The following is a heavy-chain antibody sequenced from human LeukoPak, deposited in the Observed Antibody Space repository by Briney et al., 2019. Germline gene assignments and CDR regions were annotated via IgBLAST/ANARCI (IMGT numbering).Heavy chain of an antibody. V-gene: IGHV1-2*02. D-gene: IGHD1-1*01. CDR2: INPDSGGT. CDR1: GYTFTDYH. CDR3: ARELGGGTTREDWFDP. Sequence: ASAKVSCKASGYTFTDYHMHWVRQAPGQGLEWMGWINPDSGGTNYAQNFQGRVTMTRDTSISTAYMELYSLRSDDTAVYYCARELGGGTTREDWFDPWGQGTLVTVSS. J-gene: IGHJ5*02.